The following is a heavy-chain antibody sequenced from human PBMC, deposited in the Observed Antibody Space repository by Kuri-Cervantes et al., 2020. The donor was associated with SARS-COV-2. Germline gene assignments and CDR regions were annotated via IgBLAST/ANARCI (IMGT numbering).Heavy chain of an antibody. V-gene: IGHV3-21*01. J-gene: IGHJ4*02. D-gene: IGHD3-22*01. Sequence: GESLKISCAASGFTFSSYSMNWVRQAPGKGLEWVSFISSSSSYIYYADSVKGRFTITRDNSKNTLSLLMNSLRTDDTAVYYCARSDDSSGRYYFDSWGQGTLVTVSS. CDR2: ISSSSSYI. CDR1: GFTFSSYS. CDR3: ARSDDSSGRYYFDS.